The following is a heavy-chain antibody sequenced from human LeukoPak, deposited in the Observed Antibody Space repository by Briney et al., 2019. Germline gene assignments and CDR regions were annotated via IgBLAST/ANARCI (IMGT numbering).Heavy chain of an antibody. J-gene: IGHJ6*04. CDR1: GFTFSSYW. Sequence: GGSLRLSCAASGFTFSSYWMHWVRQAPGKGLVWVSRINSDGSSTIYADSVKGRFTISRDNAKNTLYLQMNSLRAEDTAVYYCARVPDYGPLYYYYGMDVWGKGTTVTVSS. CDR2: INSDGSST. CDR3: ARVPDYGPLYYYYGMDV. D-gene: IGHD4-17*01. V-gene: IGHV3-74*01.